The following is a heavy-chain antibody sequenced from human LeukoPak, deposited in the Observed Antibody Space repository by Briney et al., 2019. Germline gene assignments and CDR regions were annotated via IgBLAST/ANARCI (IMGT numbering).Heavy chain of an antibody. D-gene: IGHD6-19*01. CDR1: GFTLSSYA. Sequence: GGSLRLSCAPSGFTLSSYAMTLVRQAPGKGLEWVSSIDASGGSTYYADSVKGRFTITRDNSKNTFFLQMNTLRAAETALYCCAKGSGGDWYGWFAPWGQGTLVTVSS. J-gene: IGHJ5*02. V-gene: IGHV3-23*01. CDR3: AKGSGGDWYGWFAP. CDR2: IDASGGST.